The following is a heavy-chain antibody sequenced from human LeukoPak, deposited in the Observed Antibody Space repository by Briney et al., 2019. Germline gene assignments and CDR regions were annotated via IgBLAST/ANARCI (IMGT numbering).Heavy chain of an antibody. CDR1: GFTFSSYG. CDR2: IRYDGSNK. V-gene: IGHV3-30*02. Sequence: GGSLRLSCAASGFTFSSYGMHWVRQAPGKGLEWVAFIRYDGSNKYYADSVKGRFTISRDNSKNTLYLQMNSLRAEDTAVYYCAKDPSAYCGGDCHSLNDYWGQGTLVTVSS. D-gene: IGHD2-21*01. CDR3: AKDPSAYCGGDCHSLNDY. J-gene: IGHJ4*02.